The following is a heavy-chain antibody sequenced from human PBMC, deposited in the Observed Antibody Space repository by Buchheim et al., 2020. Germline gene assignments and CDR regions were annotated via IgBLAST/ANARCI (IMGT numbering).Heavy chain of an antibody. CDR1: GGSFSGYY. V-gene: IGHV4-34*01. D-gene: IGHD3-10*01. Sequence: QVQLQQWGAGLLKPSETLSLTCAVYGGSFSGYYWSWIRQPPGKGLEWIGEINHSGSTNYNPSLKRRVTISVDTSKNQFSLKLSSVTAADTAVYYCARGSPPLMVRGYPETCDYWGQGTL. CDR3: ARGSPPLMVRGYPETCDY. CDR2: INHSGST. J-gene: IGHJ4*02.